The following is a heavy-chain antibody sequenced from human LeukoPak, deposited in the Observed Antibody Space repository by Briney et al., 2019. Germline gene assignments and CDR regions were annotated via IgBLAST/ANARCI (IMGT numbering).Heavy chain of an antibody. Sequence: GASVKVSCKASGYTFTSYGISWVRQAPGQGLEWMGWISVYTGNTNSAQKLQGRVTMTTDTSTSTAYMELRSLISDDTAVYYCARDRGYCSGGSCYSLVTWGQGTLVTVSS. CDR2: ISVYTGNT. D-gene: IGHD2-15*01. V-gene: IGHV1-18*01. J-gene: IGHJ5*02. CDR1: GYTFTSYG. CDR3: ARDRGYCSGGSCYSLVT.